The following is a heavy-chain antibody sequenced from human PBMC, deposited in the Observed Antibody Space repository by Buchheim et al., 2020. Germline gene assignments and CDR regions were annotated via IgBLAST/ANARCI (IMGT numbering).Heavy chain of an antibody. CDR2: INSDGRTT. D-gene: IGHD3-22*01. Sequence: EVQLVESGGGLVQPGGSLRLSCAASGFTFSSYWMHWVRQAPGKGLVCVARINSDGRTTTYADSVKGRFTIPRDNAMNPLYLQMNSLRAEDTAVYYCVTSGSYYYYAMDVWGQGTT. J-gene: IGHJ6*02. V-gene: IGHV3-74*01. CDR3: VTSGSYYYYAMDV. CDR1: GFTFSSYW.